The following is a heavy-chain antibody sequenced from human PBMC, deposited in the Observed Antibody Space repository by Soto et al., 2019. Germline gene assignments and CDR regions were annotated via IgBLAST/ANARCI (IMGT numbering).Heavy chain of an antibody. Sequence: EVQLVESGGGLVQPGGSLRLSCAASGFTFSTYWMTWVRQPPGKGLEWVANLDKDGSERYYVDSVRGRFTISRDNAKNSLYLQMNSMRAEDTAVYYCVCGGNFFVYWGQGTLVTVSP. D-gene: IGHD3-16*01. V-gene: IGHV3-7*01. J-gene: IGHJ4*02. CDR2: LDKDGSER. CDR1: GFTFSTYW. CDR3: VCGGNFFVY.